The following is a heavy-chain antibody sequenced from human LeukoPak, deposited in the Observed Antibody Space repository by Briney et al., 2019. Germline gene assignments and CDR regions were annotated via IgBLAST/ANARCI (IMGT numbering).Heavy chain of an antibody. Sequence: GESLKISCKGSGYRFTNYWIGWVRQMPGKGLEWMGIIYPGDSDTRYSPSFQGQVTISADKSISTAYLQWSSLKASDTAMYYCARHVYKGSGSYRPIDYWGQGTLVTVSS. V-gene: IGHV5-51*01. J-gene: IGHJ4*02. CDR2: IYPGDSDT. CDR3: ARHVYKGSGSYRPIDY. D-gene: IGHD3-10*01. CDR1: GYRFTNYW.